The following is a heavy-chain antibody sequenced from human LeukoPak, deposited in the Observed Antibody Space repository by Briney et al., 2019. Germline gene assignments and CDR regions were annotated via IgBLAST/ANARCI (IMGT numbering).Heavy chain of an antibody. CDR1: GGSFSGYY. J-gene: IGHJ4*02. V-gene: IGHV4-34*01. CDR3: ARPGYDFWSGYRANYLDY. D-gene: IGHD3-3*01. CDR2: INHSGST. Sequence: SETLSLTCAVYGGSFSGYYWSWIRQPPGKGLEWIGEINHSGSTNYNPSLKSRVTISVDTSKNQFSLKLSSVTAADTAVYYCARPGYDFWSGYRANYLDYWGQGTLVTVSS.